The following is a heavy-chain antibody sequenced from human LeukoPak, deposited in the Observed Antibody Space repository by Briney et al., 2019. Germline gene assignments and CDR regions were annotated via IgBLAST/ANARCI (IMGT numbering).Heavy chain of an antibody. D-gene: IGHD6-6*01. V-gene: IGHV3-21*01. Sequence: GSLSLSCAASGFTFSSYSMNWVRQAPGKGLEWVSSISSSSSYIYYADSVKGRFTISRDNAKNSLYLQMNSLRAEDTAVYYCARGLGSSYYFDYWGQGTLVTVSS. J-gene: IGHJ4*02. CDR2: ISSSSSYI. CDR1: GFTFSSYS. CDR3: ARGLGSSYYFDY.